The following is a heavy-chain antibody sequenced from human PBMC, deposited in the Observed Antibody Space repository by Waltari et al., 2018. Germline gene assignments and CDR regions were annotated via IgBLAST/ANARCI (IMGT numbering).Heavy chain of an antibody. D-gene: IGHD5-18*01. J-gene: IGHJ3*02. CDR2: IYYSGST. V-gene: IGHV4-39*01. CDR1: GGSISSSSYY. Sequence: QLQLQESGPGLVKPSETLSLTCTVPGGSISSSSYYWGWIRPPPGKGLEWIGSIYYSGSTYYNPSLKSRVTISVDTSKNQFSLKLSSVTAADTAVYYCARQVSYSYGPHDAFDIWGQGTMVTVSS. CDR3: ARQVSYSYGPHDAFDI.